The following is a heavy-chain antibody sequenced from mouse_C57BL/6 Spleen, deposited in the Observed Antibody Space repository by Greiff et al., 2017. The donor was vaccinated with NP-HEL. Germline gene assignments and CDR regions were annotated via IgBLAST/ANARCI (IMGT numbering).Heavy chain of an antibody. CDR1: GFTFSDYG. CDR2: ISSGSSTI. Sequence: DVHLVESGGGLVKPGGSLKLSCAASGFTFSDYGMHWVRQAPEKGLEWVAYISSGSSTIYYADTVKGRFTISRDNAKNTLFLQMTSLRSEDTAMYYCARPGDAWFAYWGQGTLVTVSA. J-gene: IGHJ3*01. V-gene: IGHV5-17*01. CDR3: ARPGDAWFAY.